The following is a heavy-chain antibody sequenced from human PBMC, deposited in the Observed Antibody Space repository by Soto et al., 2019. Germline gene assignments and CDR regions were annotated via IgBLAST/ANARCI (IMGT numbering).Heavy chain of an antibody. V-gene: IGHV4-39*01. D-gene: IGHD2-8*01. CDR3: ARLQAEGVIAGGSSDV. CDR2: AYYSGMT. Sequence: PSEHLHLTCTVSGDCIRSGIYYWGWIRQPPGKGLEWIGSAYYSGMTHYGPSLRGRVTIYVDTSKNQFSLRLSSVSAADTATYYRARLQAEGVIAGGSSDVCGHGTTDT. CDR1: GDCIRSGIYY. J-gene: IGHJ6*02.